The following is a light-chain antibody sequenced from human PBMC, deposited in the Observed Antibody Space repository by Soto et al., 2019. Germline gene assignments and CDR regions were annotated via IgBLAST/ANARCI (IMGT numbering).Light chain of an antibody. CDR2: KAS. J-gene: IGKJ5*01. V-gene: IGKV1-5*03. CDR1: QSISTR. CDR3: QQYDNYLIT. Sequence: DIQMTQSPSTLSASVGDRVTITCRASQSISTRLAWYQQKPGKAPKLLIHKASYLESGVPSRFSGSGSGTEFTLTISSLQPDDVATYYCQQYDNYLITFGQGTRLEI.